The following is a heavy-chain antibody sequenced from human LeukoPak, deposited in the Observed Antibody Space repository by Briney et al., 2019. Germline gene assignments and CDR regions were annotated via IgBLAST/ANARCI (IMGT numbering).Heavy chain of an antibody. CDR3: ARGGTLITIFGVVINRPTTFDY. Sequence: ASVKVSCKASGYTFTSYYMHWVRQAPGQGLEWMGIINPNCSSTSYAQKFQGRVSMTRDTSTSTVYMELSSLRSEDTAVYYCARGGTLITIFGVVINRPTTFDYWGQGTLVTVSS. J-gene: IGHJ4*02. CDR2: INPNCSST. D-gene: IGHD3-3*01. CDR1: GYTFTSYY. V-gene: IGHV1-46*01.